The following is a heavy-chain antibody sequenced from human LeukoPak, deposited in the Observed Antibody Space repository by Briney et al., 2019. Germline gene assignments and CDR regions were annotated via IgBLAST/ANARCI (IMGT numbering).Heavy chain of an antibody. CDR1: GGSISSGGSY. CDR2: IYHSGST. V-gene: IGHV4-30-2*01. CDR3: ARKPTDYYYYMDV. D-gene: IGHD1-14*01. Sequence: SETLSLTCTVTGGSISSGGSYWSWIRQPPGKGLEWMGYIYHSGSTYYNPSLKSRVTISVDRSKNQFSLKLSSVTAADTAVYYCARKPTDYYYYMDVWGKGTTVTVSS. J-gene: IGHJ6*03.